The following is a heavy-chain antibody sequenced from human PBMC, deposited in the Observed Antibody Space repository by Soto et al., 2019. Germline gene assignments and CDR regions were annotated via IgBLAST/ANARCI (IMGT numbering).Heavy chain of an antibody. CDR2: IYSGGST. CDR1: GFSFSIYA. Sequence: GGSLRLSCAASGFSFSIYAMSWVRQAPGKGLEWVSVIYSGGSTYYADSVKGRFTISRDNSKNTLYLQMNSLRAEDTAVYYCAVVDIVAGGYFDYWGQGTLVTVSS. D-gene: IGHD5-12*01. V-gene: IGHV3-53*01. CDR3: AVVDIVAGGYFDY. J-gene: IGHJ4*02.